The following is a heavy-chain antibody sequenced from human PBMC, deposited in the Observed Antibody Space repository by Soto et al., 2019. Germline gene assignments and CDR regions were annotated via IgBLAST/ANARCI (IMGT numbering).Heavy chain of an antibody. CDR1: GFTFSSYG. CDR2: IWYDGSNK. V-gene: IGHV3-33*01. D-gene: IGHD3-10*01. Sequence: QVQLVESGGGVVQPGRSLRLSCAASGFTFSSYGMHWVRQAPGKGLEWVAVIWYDGSNKYYADSVKGRFTISRDNSRTTLYLQLNSRRAEDTAVYYCARDPDYYGAGSYAHFDYWGQGTLVTVSS. CDR3: ARDPDYYGAGSYAHFDY. J-gene: IGHJ4*02.